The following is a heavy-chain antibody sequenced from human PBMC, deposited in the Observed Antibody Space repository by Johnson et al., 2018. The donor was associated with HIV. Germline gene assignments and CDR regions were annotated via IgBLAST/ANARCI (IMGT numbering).Heavy chain of an antibody. CDR3: ARGIAAAGIPVKAFDI. CDR1: GFTVSSNY. J-gene: IGHJ3*02. Sequence: VQLVESGGGLIQPGGSLRLSCAASGFTVSSNYMSWVRQAPGKGLEWVSVIYSGGSTYYADSVKGRFHISRDNSKNTLYLQMNSLRAEDTAVYYCARGIAAAGIPVKAFDIWGQGTMVTVSS. V-gene: IGHV3-53*01. CDR2: IYSGGST. D-gene: IGHD6-13*01.